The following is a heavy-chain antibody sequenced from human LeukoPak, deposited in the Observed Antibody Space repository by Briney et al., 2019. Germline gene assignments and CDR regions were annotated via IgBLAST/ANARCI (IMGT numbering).Heavy chain of an antibody. CDR2: VHYSGIT. V-gene: IGHV4-59*01. J-gene: IGHJ5*02. CDR1: AGSITNYY. CDR3: AKNGGGSPNWFDT. Sequence: SETLSLTCTDSAGSITNYYWTWIRQPPGERLEWIGLVHYSGITDYNPSLKSRLTISVDTSKNQFSLKLSSVTAADTAVYYCAKNGGGSPNWFDTWGQGTLVTVSS. D-gene: IGHD2-15*01.